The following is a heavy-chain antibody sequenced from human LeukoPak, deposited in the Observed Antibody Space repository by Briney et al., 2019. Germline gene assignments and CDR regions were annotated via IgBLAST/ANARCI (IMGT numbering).Heavy chain of an antibody. D-gene: IGHD2-21*02. Sequence: GGSLRLSCAASGFSVSDYAMTWIRQSLGKGLEWVSSMSDIGPNTYYADSVKGRFTISRDTSKNTLFLQMNSLRAEDTALYYCARRLSLRFDAFAVWGPGTVVTVSS. CDR2: MSDIGPNT. V-gene: IGHV3-23*01. CDR1: GFSVSDYA. J-gene: IGHJ3*01. CDR3: ARRLSLRFDAFAV.